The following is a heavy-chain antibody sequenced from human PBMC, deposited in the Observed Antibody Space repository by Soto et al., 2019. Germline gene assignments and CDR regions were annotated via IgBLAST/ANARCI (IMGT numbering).Heavy chain of an antibody. CDR1: GFTFSSAW. CDR2: IKSKTVGGTT. V-gene: IGHV3-15*01. CDR3: TTTMVRGNYYFDY. J-gene: IGHJ4*02. Sequence: SLRLSCAASGFTFSSAWMSWVRQAPGKGLEWVGRIKSKTVGGTTDYAAPVKGRFTISRDDSKNTLYLQMNSLKTEDTAVYYCTTTMVRGNYYFDYWGQGTLVPVPP. D-gene: IGHD3-10*01.